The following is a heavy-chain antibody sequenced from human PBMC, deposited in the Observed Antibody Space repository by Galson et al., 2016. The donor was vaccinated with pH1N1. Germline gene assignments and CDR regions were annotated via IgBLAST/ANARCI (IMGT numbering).Heavy chain of an antibody. Sequence: SLRLSCAASGFTLGDFYMDWVRQAPGKGLEWVGRITKRPEGYTTQDAASVKGRFIISREDSKDLLYLQMNSLKTEDTAVYYCTRENHHKFDYWSQGILATVSS. CDR1: GFTLGDFY. V-gene: IGHV3-72*01. CDR3: TRENHHKFDY. J-gene: IGHJ4*02. CDR2: ITKRPEGYTT.